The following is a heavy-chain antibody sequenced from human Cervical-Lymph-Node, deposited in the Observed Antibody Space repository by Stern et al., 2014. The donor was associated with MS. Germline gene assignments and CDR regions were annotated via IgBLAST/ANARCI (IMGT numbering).Heavy chain of an antibody. J-gene: IGHJ4*02. CDR1: GYTFTSYW. Sequence: VQLVQSGPEVKRPGESLKISCQASGYTFTSYWIGWVRQIPGKGREWIPSIFAGAFDIRTSPTSQGQVTISADKSSSTAYLQWNNLKASDTAIYYCARQRYFDYWGQGTLVTVSS. V-gene: IGHV5-51*01. CDR3: ARQRYFDY. CDR2: IFAGAFDI.